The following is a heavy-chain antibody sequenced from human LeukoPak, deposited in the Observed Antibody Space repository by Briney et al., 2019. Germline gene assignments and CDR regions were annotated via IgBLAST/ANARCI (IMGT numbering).Heavy chain of an antibody. V-gene: IGHV1-69*04. CDR3: AREGTSSGWTDRHVDY. CDR2: IIPIFGIA. Sequence: ASVKVSCKASGGTFSSYAISWVRQAPGQGLEWMGRIIPIFGIANYAQKFQGRVTITADKSTSTAYMELSSLRSEDTAVYYCAREGTSSGWTDRHVDYWGRGTLVTVSS. CDR1: GGTFSSYA. J-gene: IGHJ4*02. D-gene: IGHD6-19*01.